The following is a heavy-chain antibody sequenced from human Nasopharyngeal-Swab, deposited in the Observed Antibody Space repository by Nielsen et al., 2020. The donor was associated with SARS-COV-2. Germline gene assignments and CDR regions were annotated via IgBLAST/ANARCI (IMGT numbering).Heavy chain of an antibody. D-gene: IGHD2-2*01. Sequence: SETLSLTCGVYGGSFSANYWGWIRQPPGKGLEWIAEINHSGSTNYNPSLTSRVTLSVDTSMNQFSLELSSVTAADTAVYYCARGLSGIVPAPILGLGPYYYYYYMDVWGKGTTVTVSS. CDR3: ARGLSGIVPAPILGLGPYYYYYYMDV. CDR2: INHSGST. CDR1: GGSFSANY. V-gene: IGHV4-34*01. J-gene: IGHJ6*03.